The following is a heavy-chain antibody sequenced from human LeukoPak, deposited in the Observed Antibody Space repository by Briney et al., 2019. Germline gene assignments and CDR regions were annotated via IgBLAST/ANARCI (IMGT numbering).Heavy chain of an antibody. V-gene: IGHV4-4*07. D-gene: IGHD6-6*01. Sequence: KPSETLSLTCTVSGGSISSYYWSWIRQPAGKGLEWIGRIYTSGSTNYNPSLKSRVTMSVDTSKNQFSLKLSSVTAADTAVYYSARVAAARPLPEYFDYWGQGTLVTVSS. CDR3: ARVAAARPLPEYFDY. CDR2: IYTSGST. J-gene: IGHJ4*02. CDR1: GGSISSYY.